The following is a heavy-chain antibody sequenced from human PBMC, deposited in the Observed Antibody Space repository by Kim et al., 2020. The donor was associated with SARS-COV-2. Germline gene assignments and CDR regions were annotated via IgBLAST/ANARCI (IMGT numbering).Heavy chain of an antibody. Sequence: SETLSLTCTVSGGSISSSSYYWGWIRQPPGKGLEWIGSIYYSGSTYYNPSLKSPVTISVDTSKNQFSLKLSSVTAADTAVYYCARQAGYIGVGVALGNWFDPWGEGTLVTVSS. V-gene: IGHV4-39*07. CDR1: GGSISSSSYY. CDR2: IYYSGST. CDR3: ARQAGYIGVGVALGNWFDP. D-gene: IGHD2-15*01. J-gene: IGHJ5*02.